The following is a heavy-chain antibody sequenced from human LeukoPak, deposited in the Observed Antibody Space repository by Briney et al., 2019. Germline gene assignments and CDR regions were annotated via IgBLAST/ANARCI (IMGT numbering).Heavy chain of an antibody. V-gene: IGHV3-53*01. CDR2: IYSGGST. CDR1: GFTFSSYW. CDR3: ARGQYSSSWYVGNYYYYYYMDV. Sequence: GGSLRLSCAASGFTFSSYWMHWVRQAPGKGLEWVSVIYSGGSTYYADSVKGRFTISRDNSKNTLYLQMNSLRAEDTAVYYCARGQYSSSWYVGNYYYYYYMDVWGKGTTVTVSS. J-gene: IGHJ6*03. D-gene: IGHD6-13*01.